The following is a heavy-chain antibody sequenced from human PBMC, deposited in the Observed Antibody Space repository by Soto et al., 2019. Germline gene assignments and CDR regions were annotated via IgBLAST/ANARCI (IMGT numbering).Heavy chain of an antibody. CDR3: ARGGIAAAAPPDY. CDR2: IYYSGST. D-gene: IGHD6-13*01. Sequence: QVQLQESGPGLVKLSQTLYLTCTVSGGSISSDGHYWSWIRQHPGKGLEWIGYIYYSGSTYYNPSLKSRVTISVDTSKNQFSLKLSSVTAADTAVYYCARGGIAAAAPPDYWGQGTLVTVSS. V-gene: IGHV4-31*03. J-gene: IGHJ4*02. CDR1: GGSISSDGHY.